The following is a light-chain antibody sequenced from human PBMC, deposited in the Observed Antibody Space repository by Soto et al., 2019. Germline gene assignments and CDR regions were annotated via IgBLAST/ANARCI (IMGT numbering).Light chain of an antibody. CDR1: QSIFSS. V-gene: IGKV1-39*01. J-gene: IGKJ5*01. Sequence: DIQMTQSPSSLSASVGDRVTITCRAGQSIFSSLNWYQQRPGKAPTLLIYAASSLQSWVPSRFRGSGYGADFALTITSLQPEDFATYSCQQSYNRPPIPFGPGTRREIK. CDR3: QQSYNRPPIP. CDR2: AAS.